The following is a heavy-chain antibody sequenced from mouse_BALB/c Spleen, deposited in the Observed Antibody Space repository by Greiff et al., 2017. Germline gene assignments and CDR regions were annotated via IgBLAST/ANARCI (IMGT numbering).Heavy chain of an antibody. Sequence: VESGGGLVKPGGSLKLSCAASGFTFSSYAMSWVRQSPEKRLEWVAEISSGGSYTYYPDTVTGRFTISRDNAKNTLYLEMSSLRSEDTAMYYCARVMITTTVFDYWGQGTTLTVSS. CDR2: ISSGGSYT. J-gene: IGHJ2*01. CDR3: ARVMITTTVFDY. D-gene: IGHD2-4*01. CDR1: GFTFSSYA. V-gene: IGHV5-9-4*01.